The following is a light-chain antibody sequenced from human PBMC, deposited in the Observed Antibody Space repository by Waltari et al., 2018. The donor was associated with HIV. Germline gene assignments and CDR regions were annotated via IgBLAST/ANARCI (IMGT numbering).Light chain of an antibody. CDR1: SGRRDSNH. CDR2: ENN. J-gene: IGLJ3*02. V-gene: IGLV6-57*03. CDR3: QSYDTSNSHWV. Sequence: FILTQPHSVSESPGKTVNISCTRSSGRRDSNHRQWYQQRPGSAPTNVIYENNQRPPGVPDRFSGSIDTSSNSASLTISGLKTEDEADFYCQSYDTSNSHWVFGGGTKLTVL.